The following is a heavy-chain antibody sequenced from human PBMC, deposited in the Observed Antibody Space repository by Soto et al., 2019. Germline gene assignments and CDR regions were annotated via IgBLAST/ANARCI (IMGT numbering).Heavy chain of an antibody. D-gene: IGHD6-13*01. J-gene: IGHJ6*02. CDR1: GFTFSSYG. CDR3: ASWKQQLKRVYYYYGMDV. Sequence: PGGSLRLSXAASGFTFSSYGMHWVRQAPGKGLEWVAVIWYDGSNKYYADSVKGRFTISRDNSKNTLYLQMNSLRAEDTAVYYCASWKQQLKRVYYYYGMDVWGQGTTVTVSS. V-gene: IGHV3-33*01. CDR2: IWYDGSNK.